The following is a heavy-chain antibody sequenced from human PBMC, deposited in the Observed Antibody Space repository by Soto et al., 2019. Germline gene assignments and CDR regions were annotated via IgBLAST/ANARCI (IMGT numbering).Heavy chain of an antibody. J-gene: IGHJ6*02. CDR3: ARVHCSSTSCSKRGDYYYGMDV. CDR1: GFTFSDYY. Sequence: GGSLRLSCAASGFTFSDYYMSWIRQAPGKGLEWVSYISSSSSYTSYADSVKGRFTISRDNAKNSLYLQMNSLRAEDTAVYYCARVHCSSTSCSKRGDYYYGMDVWGQGTTVTVSS. CDR2: ISSSSSYT. D-gene: IGHD2-2*01. V-gene: IGHV3-11*06.